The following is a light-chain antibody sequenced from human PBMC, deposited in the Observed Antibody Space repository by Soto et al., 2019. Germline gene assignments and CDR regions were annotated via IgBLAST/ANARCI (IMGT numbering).Light chain of an antibody. CDR2: EVS. Sequence: QSALAQPASLSGSPGQSIIISCTGTISDVGGYNYVSWYQQHPGKAPKLMIYEVSNRPSGVSNRFSGSKSGNTASLTISGLQAEDEADYYCSSYTSSSTFGVFGTGTKVTVL. V-gene: IGLV2-14*01. CDR3: SSYTSSSTFGV. J-gene: IGLJ1*01. CDR1: ISDVGGYNY.